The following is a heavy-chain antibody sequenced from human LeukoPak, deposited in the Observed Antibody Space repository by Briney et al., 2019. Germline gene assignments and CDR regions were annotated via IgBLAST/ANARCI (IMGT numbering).Heavy chain of an antibody. V-gene: IGHV3-21*01. CDR1: GFPLSSYS. CDR2: ISTSSSYI. CDR3: ARATRGGYDGYFDY. J-gene: IGHJ4*02. D-gene: IGHD5-12*01. Sequence: GGSLRLSCAASGFPLSSYSMNWVRQATGKGLEWVSFISTSSSYIYYADSVKGRFIISRDNARKSLYLQMNSLRAEDTAVYYCARATRGGYDGYFDYWGQGTLVTVSS.